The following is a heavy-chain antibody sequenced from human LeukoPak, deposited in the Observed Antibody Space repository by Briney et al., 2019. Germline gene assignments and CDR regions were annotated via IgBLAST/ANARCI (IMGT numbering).Heavy chain of an antibody. J-gene: IGHJ4*02. CDR3: ARARNYGDFPDY. D-gene: IGHD4-17*01. V-gene: IGHV3-11*04. CDR2: ISSSGSYI. Sequence: GGSLRLSCAASGFTFSDYYMSWIRQAPGKGLEWVSYISSSGSYIYYADSVKGRFTISRDNAKNSLYLQMNSLRAEDTAVYYCARARNYGDFPDYWGQGTLVTVSS. CDR1: GFTFSDYY.